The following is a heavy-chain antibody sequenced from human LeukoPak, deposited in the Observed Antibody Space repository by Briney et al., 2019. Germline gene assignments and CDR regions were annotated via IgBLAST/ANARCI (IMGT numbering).Heavy chain of an antibody. Sequence: GGSLRLSCAASGFTFSIYTMNWVRQAPGKGLEWVSIINYNGDNKYYADSVQGRFTIPRDNSKNTVYLQMNSLRAEDTAIYYCAKDGHCPGALCPTQIAVAGYNDNWGQGTLVTVSS. J-gene: IGHJ4*02. V-gene: IGHV3-23*01. CDR2: INYNGDNK. CDR3: AKDGHCPGALCPTQIAVAGYNDN. CDR1: GFTFSIYT. D-gene: IGHD6-19*01.